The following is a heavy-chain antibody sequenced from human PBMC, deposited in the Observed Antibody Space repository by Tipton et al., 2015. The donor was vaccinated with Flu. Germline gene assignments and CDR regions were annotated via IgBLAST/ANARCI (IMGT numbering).Heavy chain of an antibody. Sequence: LSCTVSGGSISSYYWSWIRQPPGKGLEWIGYIYYSGSTNYNPSLKSRVTISVDTSKNQFSLKLSSVTAADTAVYYCARGDCSSTSCLDYWGQGTLVTVSS. J-gene: IGHJ4*02. CDR2: IYYSGST. D-gene: IGHD2-2*01. V-gene: IGHV4-59*01. CDR1: GGSISSYY. CDR3: ARGDCSSTSCLDY.